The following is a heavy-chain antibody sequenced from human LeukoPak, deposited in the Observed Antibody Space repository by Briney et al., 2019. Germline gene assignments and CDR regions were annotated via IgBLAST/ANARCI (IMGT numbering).Heavy chain of an antibody. CDR1: GGTISSYY. CDR3: ARLSYGDNGWFDP. J-gene: IGHJ5*02. Sequence: SETLSLTCTVSGGTISSYYWNWIRQPAGKGLEWIGNMYFSGSSSYNPSLKSRVTMSVDTSKNQFSLKLSTVTAADTAVYYCARLSYGDNGWFDPWGQGTLVTVSS. D-gene: IGHD4-17*01. V-gene: IGHV4-4*07. CDR2: MYFSGSS.